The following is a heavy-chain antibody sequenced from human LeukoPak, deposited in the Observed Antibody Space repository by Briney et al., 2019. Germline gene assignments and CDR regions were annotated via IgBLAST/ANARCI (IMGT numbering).Heavy chain of an antibody. D-gene: IGHD6-13*01. CDR2: INPNSGGT. V-gene: IGHV1-2*02. CDR1: GYTFTGYY. Sequence: VASVKVSCKASGYTFTGYYMHWVRQAPGQGLEWMGWINPNSGGTNYAQKFQGRVTMTRNTSISTAYMELSSLRSEDTAVYYCARGWDSSSWSDAFDIWGQGTMVTVSS. J-gene: IGHJ3*02. CDR3: ARGWDSSSWSDAFDI.